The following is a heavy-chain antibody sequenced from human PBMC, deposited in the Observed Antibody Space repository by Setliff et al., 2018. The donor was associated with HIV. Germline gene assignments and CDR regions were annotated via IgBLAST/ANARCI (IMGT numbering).Heavy chain of an antibody. CDR1: GGSITTSTFY. V-gene: IGHV4-39*02. CDR3: AGSIVVVTAAPLT. CDR2: IYYSGST. J-gene: IGHJ5*02. Sequence: SETLSLTCTVSGGSITTSTFYWGWIRQPPGKGLEWIGSIYYSGSTYYNPSLKSRLTITQHTSKNHFSLSLSSVTAADTAVYYCAGSIVVVTAAPLTWGQGTLVTVSS. D-gene: IGHD2-21*02.